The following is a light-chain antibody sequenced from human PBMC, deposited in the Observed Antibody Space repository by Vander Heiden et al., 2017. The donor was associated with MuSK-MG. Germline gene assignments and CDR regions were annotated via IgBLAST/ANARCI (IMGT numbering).Light chain of an antibody. CDR1: SSNIGSNT. V-gene: IGLV1-44*01. CDR2: SNN. Sequence: QSVLTQPPSASGTPGQRVTISCSGSSSNIGSNTVNWYQQLPGTAPKLLSYSNNQRPSGVPDRFSGSKSGTSASLAISGLQSEDEADYDCAAWDDSLNGPVLGGGTKLT. CDR3: AAWDDSLNGPV. J-gene: IGLJ2*01.